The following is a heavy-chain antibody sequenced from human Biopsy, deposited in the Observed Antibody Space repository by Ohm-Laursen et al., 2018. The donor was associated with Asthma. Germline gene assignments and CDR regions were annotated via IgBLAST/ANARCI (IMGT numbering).Heavy chain of an antibody. CDR3: ARERAGYYGSGSYLGY. CDR1: GGSVSSGSYY. D-gene: IGHD3-10*01. Sequence: SDTLSLTCTVSGGSVSSGSYYWSWIRQPPGKGLEWIGYIYYSGSTNYNPSLKSRVTISVDTSKNQFSLKLSSVTAADTALYYCARERAGYYGSGSYLGYWGQGTLVTVSS. V-gene: IGHV4-61*01. CDR2: IYYSGST. J-gene: IGHJ4*02.